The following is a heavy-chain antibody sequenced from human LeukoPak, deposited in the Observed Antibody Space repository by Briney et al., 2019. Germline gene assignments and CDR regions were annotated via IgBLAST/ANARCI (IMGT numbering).Heavy chain of an antibody. CDR2: ISSSTTI. CDR1: GFTFSSYN. V-gene: IGHV3-48*02. Sequence: PGGSLRLSCEASGFTFSSYNMNWVRQAPGKGLEWVSYISSSTTIYYADSVKGRFTISRDNAKNSLYLQMNSLRDEDTAVYYCARDQGITYNWFDPWGQGTLVTVSS. CDR3: ARDQGITYNWFDP. J-gene: IGHJ5*02. D-gene: IGHD1-14*01.